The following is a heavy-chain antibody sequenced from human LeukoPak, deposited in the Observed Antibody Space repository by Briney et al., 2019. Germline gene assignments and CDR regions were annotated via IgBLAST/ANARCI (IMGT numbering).Heavy chain of an antibody. CDR3: VREMPRDYGGLDY. J-gene: IGHJ4*02. CDR2: MNSDGSSI. D-gene: IGHD4/OR15-4a*01. CDR1: GFTFMNYW. Sequence: GGSLSLSCAAPGFTFMNYWMHWVRQVPGKGLEPVSRMNSDGSSITYADAVKGRFTTSRDNAKNTVYLQMNSLRVEDTAVYYCVREMPRDYGGLDYWGQGTLVTVSS. V-gene: IGHV3-74*01.